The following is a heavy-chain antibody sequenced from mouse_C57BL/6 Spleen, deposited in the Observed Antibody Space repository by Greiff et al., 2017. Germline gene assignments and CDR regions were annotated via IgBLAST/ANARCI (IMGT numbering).Heavy chain of an antibody. Sequence: VQLKESEGGLVQPGSSMKLSCTASGFTFSDYYMAWVRQVPEKGLEWVANINYDGSSTYYLDTLKSRFIISRDNAKNILYLQLSSLKSEDTATYYCARDSRLRLDYWGQGTTLTVSS. D-gene: IGHD2-4*01. J-gene: IGHJ2*01. CDR2: INYDGSST. CDR3: ARDSRLRLDY. CDR1: GFTFSDYY. V-gene: IGHV5-16*01.